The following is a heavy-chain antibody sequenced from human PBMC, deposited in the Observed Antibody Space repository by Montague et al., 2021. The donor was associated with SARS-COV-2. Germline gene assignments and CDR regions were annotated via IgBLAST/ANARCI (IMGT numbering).Heavy chain of an antibody. CDR2: IDNDGSST. CDR3: ARGVGITIFGDLSLEGDYYYSMGV. V-gene: IGHV3-74*01. D-gene: IGHD3-3*01. CDR1: GFTFRSHW. J-gene: IGHJ6*02. Sequence: SLRLSCAASGFTFRSHWMHWVRQAPEKGLVWVSRIDNDGSSTNYVDSVKGRFTISRDNAKNTLDLQMNSLRVEDTAVYYCARGVGITIFGDLSLEGDYYYSMGVWGQGTAVTVSS.